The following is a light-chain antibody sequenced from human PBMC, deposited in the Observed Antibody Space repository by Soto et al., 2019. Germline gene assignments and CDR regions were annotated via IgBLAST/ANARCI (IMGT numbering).Light chain of an antibody. V-gene: IGKV3-11*01. CDR2: DVS. CDR1: QSVGSY. Sequence: EIVLTQSPATLSLSPGERATLSCRASQSVGSYLAWYQQKPGQAPRLLIYDVSNRATGIPARFSGGGSGTAFTLTISSLEPEDFAVYYCQQRSNWPRTFGQGTKLEIK. J-gene: IGKJ2*01. CDR3: QQRSNWPRT.